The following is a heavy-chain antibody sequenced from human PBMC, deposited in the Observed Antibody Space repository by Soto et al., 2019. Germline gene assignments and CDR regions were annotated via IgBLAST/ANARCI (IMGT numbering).Heavy chain of an antibody. J-gene: IGHJ3*02. V-gene: IGHV3-33*01. D-gene: IGHD2-21*02. Sequence: GGSLRLSCAASGFTFSSYGMHWVRQAPGKGLEWVAVIWYDGSNKYYADSVKGRFTISRDNSKNTLYLQMNSLRAEDTAVYYCARDPCGGDCIDAFDIWGQGTMVTVSS. CDR3: ARDPCGGDCIDAFDI. CDR2: IWYDGSNK. CDR1: GFTFSSYG.